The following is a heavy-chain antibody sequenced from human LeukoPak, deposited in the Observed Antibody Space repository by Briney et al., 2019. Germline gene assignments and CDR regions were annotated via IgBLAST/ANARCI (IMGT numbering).Heavy chain of an antibody. Sequence: SETLSLTCTVSGGSISSSSYYWGWIRQPPGKGLEWIGSIYYSGSTYYNPSLKSRVTISVDTSKNQFSLKLSSVTAADTAVYYCARNPLPSYDFWSGYEGDYYYYYMDVWGKGTTVTVSS. CDR3: ARNPLPSYDFWSGYEGDYYYYYMDV. CDR2: IYYSGST. D-gene: IGHD3-3*01. CDR1: GGSISSSSYY. J-gene: IGHJ6*03. V-gene: IGHV4-39*01.